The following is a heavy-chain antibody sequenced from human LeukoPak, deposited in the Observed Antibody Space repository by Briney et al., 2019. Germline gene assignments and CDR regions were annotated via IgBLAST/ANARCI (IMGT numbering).Heavy chain of an antibody. CDR2: FDPESGEK. J-gene: IGHJ3*02. V-gene: IGHV1-24*01. CDR3: ATFIVVVPPANLGHSAGVGYDI. D-gene: IGHD2-15*01. CDR1: GYSINELS. Sequence: ASVKVSCKLSGYSINELSMHWVRQAPGKGLEWMGGFDPESGEKVYAENFQGRVTMTEDTSTDTAYMELSSLRSGDTAVYYCATFIVVVPPANLGHSAGVGYDIWGQGTKVTVFS.